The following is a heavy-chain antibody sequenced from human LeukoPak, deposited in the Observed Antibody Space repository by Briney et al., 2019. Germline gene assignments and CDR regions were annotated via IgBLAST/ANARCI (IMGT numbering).Heavy chain of an antibody. CDR3: AIGNYYDSSGSPAGDYYYYMDV. V-gene: IGHV4-4*07. CDR1: GGSISSYY. D-gene: IGHD3-22*01. Sequence: SETLSLTCTVSGGSISSYYWSWIRQPAGKGLEWIGRIYTSGSTNYNPSLESRVTMSVDTSKNQFSLKLSSVTAADTAVYYCAIGNYYDSSGSPAGDYYYYMDVWGKGTTVTVSS. CDR2: IYTSGST. J-gene: IGHJ6*03.